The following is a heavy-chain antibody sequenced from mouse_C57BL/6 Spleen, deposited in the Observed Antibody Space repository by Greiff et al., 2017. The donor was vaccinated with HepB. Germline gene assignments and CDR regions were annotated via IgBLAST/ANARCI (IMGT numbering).Heavy chain of an antibody. CDR2: IRSKSSNYAT. CDR3: ERDRRDYAMYY. CDR1: GFTFNTYA. V-gene: IGHV10-3*01. J-gene: IGHJ4*01. Sequence: EVKLVESGGGLVQPKGTLKLSCAASGFTFNTYAMHWVRQAPGKGLEWVARIRSKSSNYATYSAGSMKDRFTISRYESQSMLYLQMNNLKTEDTDMYYCERDRRDYAMYYWGQVTSVTVSS.